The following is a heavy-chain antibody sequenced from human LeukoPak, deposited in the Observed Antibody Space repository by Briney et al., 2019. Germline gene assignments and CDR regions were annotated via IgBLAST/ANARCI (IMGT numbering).Heavy chain of an antibody. D-gene: IGHD5-18*01. Sequence: PSETLSLTCTVSGGSISSYYWSWIRQPPGKGLEWIGYIYYSGSTNYNPSLKSRVTISVDTSRNQFSLKLSSVTAADTAVYYCAGCVDTAMVGMDVWGQGTTVTVSS. J-gene: IGHJ6*02. CDR2: IYYSGST. V-gene: IGHV4-59*01. CDR1: GGSISSYY. CDR3: AGCVDTAMVGMDV.